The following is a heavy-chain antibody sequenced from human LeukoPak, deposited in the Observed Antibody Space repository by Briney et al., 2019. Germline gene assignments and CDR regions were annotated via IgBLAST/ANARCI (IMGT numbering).Heavy chain of an antibody. Sequence: GSLRLSCAASGFTVSSSYMSWVRQGPGKGLEWVSIIYSGGSTYYADSVKGRFTVSRDNSKNTLYLQMSSLRAEDTAVYYCARSSSYYYDSSGYYYDDAFDMWGQGTMVTVSS. J-gene: IGHJ3*02. CDR1: GFTVSSSY. V-gene: IGHV3-53*01. CDR3: ARSSSYYYDSSGYYYDDAFDM. CDR2: IYSGGST. D-gene: IGHD3-22*01.